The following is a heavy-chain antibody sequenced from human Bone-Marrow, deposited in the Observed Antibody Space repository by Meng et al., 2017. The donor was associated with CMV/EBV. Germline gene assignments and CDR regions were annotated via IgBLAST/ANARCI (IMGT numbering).Heavy chain of an antibody. CDR2: MNPNSGNT. J-gene: IGHJ6*02. CDR3: ASGDQLLANYYGMDV. CDR1: GYTFTSYD. Sequence: ASVKVSCKASGYTFTSYDIKWVRQATGQGLEWMGWMNPNSGNTGYAQKFQGRVTMTRNTSISTAYMELSRLRSDDTAVYYCASGDQLLANYYGMDVWGQGTTVTVSS. V-gene: IGHV1-8*01. D-gene: IGHD2-2*01.